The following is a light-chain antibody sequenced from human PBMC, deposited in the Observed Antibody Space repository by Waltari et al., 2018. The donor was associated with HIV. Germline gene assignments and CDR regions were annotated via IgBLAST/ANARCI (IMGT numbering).Light chain of an antibody. Sequence: EIVLTQSAATLSLSPGERVTLSCRASQSVSIFLAWYQQRPGQAPRLLIYDASNRATGIPARFSGSGSGTDFTLTISSLEPEDFAVYYCQQRSRWPWTFGQGTKVEVK. V-gene: IGKV3-11*01. CDR2: DAS. CDR1: QSVSIF. CDR3: QQRSRWPWT. J-gene: IGKJ1*01.